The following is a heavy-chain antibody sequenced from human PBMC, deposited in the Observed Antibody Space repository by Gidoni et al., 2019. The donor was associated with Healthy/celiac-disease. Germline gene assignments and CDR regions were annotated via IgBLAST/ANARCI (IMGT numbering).Heavy chain of an antibody. V-gene: IGHV4-39*01. Sequence: QLQLQESGPGLVKPSETLSLTCTVSGGSISSSSYYWGWIRPPPGKGLEWIGSIYSSGSTYYNPSLKSRVTISVDTSKNQFSLKLSSVTAADTAVYYCARNVLRFLEWSEGGWFDPWGQGTLVTVSS. D-gene: IGHD3-3*01. CDR2: IYSSGST. CDR3: ARNVLRFLEWSEGGWFDP. J-gene: IGHJ5*02. CDR1: GGSISSSSYY.